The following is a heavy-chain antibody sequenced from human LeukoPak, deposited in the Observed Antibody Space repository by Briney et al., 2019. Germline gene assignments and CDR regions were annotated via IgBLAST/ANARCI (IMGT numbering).Heavy chain of an antibody. J-gene: IGHJ6*03. V-gene: IGHV3-30*02. CDR2: IRYDGVNK. D-gene: IGHD2-2*01. CDR1: GFTFSSYG. Sequence: PGGSLRLSCAASGFTFSSYGMHWVRQAPGKGLEWVTFIRYDGVNKYYADSVKGRFTISRDNSKNTLYLQMNSLRAEDTTVSYCAKDHCSSTSCFYYDYYMDVWGKGTTVTVSS. CDR3: AKDHCSSTSCFYYDYYMDV.